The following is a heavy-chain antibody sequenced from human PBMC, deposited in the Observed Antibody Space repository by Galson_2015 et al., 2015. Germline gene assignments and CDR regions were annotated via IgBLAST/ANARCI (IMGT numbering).Heavy chain of an antibody. J-gene: IGHJ4*02. V-gene: IGHV3-23*01. CDR3: AKDGYSLPFIDY. CDR2: ISGSGGST. D-gene: IGHD4-23*01. CDR1: GFTFSSYA. Sequence: SLRLSCAASGFTFSSYAMSWVRQAPGKGLEWVSAISGSGGSTYYADSVKGRFTISRDNSKNTPYLQMNSLRAEDTAVYYCAKDGYSLPFIDYWGQGTLVTVSS.